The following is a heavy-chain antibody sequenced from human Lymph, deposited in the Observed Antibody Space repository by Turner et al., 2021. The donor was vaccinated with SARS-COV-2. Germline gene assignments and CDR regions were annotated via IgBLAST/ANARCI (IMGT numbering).Heavy chain of an antibody. CDR2: ISGSGGDT. J-gene: IGHJ4*02. CDR3: AKGVRGAMIVVVIPYFDY. V-gene: IGHV3-23*01. D-gene: IGHD3-22*01. Sequence: EVQLLEYGGGLVQPGGSLRLSCAASGFTFSSYAMSWVRQAPGKGLEWVSAISGSGGDTYYADSVKGRFTISRDNSKNTLYLQMNSLRAEDTAVYYCAKGVRGAMIVVVIPYFDYWGQGTLVTVSS. CDR1: GFTFSSYA.